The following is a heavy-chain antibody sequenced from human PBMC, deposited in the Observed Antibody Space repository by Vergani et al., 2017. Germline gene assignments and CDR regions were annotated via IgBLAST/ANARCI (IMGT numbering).Heavy chain of an antibody. J-gene: IGHJ2*01. V-gene: IGHV1-18*01. D-gene: IGHD3-10*01. CDR3: ARPTGGYGSGSYYGFDL. CDR1: GYTFTSYG. CDR2: ISAYNGNT. Sequence: QVQLVQSGAEVKKPGASVKVSCKASGYTFTSYGISWVRQAPGQGLEWMGWISAYNGNTNYAQKLQGRVTMTTDTSTSTDYMELRSLRSDDTAVYYCARPTGGYGSGSYYGFDLWGRGTLVTVSS.